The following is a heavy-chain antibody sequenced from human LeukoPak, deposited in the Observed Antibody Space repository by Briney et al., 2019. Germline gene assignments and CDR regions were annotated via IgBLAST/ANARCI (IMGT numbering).Heavy chain of an antibody. CDR3: ARQGISSSSGWFDP. J-gene: IGHJ5*02. Sequence: PSQTLSLTCTVSGGSISSGDYYWSWIRQPPGKGLEWIGSIYYSGSTYYNPSLKSRVTISVDTSKNQFSLKLSSVTAADTAVYYCARQGISSSSGWFDPWGQGTLVTVSS. D-gene: IGHD6-6*01. V-gene: IGHV4-39*01. CDR1: GGSISSGDYY. CDR2: IYYSGST.